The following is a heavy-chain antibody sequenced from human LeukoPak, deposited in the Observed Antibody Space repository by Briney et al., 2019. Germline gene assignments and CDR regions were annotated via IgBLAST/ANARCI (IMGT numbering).Heavy chain of an antibody. J-gene: IGHJ4*02. CDR1: GFTYVTNA. D-gene: IGHD6-19*01. Sequence: GGSLRLSCTASGFTYVTNAMSWVRQAPGKGLEWVSCISDNGGRTYYADSMKGRFTVSRDNSRNTLYLQMHSLRADDTAVYYCARNSYSTGWYFFDYWGLGTLVTVSS. CDR3: ARNSYSTGWYFFDY. CDR2: ISDNGGRT. V-gene: IGHV3-23*01.